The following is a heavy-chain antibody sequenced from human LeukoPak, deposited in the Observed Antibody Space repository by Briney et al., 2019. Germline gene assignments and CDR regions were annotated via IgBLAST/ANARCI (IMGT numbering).Heavy chain of an antibody. CDR1: GYTFTGYY. D-gene: IGHD3-9*01. V-gene: IGHV1-2*02. CDR3: ARGRYYDILTGYHY. J-gene: IGHJ4*02. CDR2: INPNSGGT. Sequence: GASVKVSCKASGYTFTGYYMHWVRQAPGQGLEWMGWINPNSGGTNYAQKFQGRVTMTRDTSISTAYMELSRLRSDDTAVYYCARGRYYDILTGYHYWGQGTLVTVSS.